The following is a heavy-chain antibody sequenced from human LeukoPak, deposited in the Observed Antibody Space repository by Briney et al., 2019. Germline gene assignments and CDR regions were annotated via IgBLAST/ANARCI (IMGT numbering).Heavy chain of an antibody. V-gene: IGHV4-4*02. CDR3: ARQGEHFYGSGKAWPAWFDS. J-gene: IGHJ5*01. Sequence: SETLSLTCAVSGGSISSSNWWSWVRQPPGKGLEWIGEIYHSGSTNYNPSLKSRVTISVDTSKNQFSLNLGSVTTADTAVYYCARQGEHFYGSGKAWPAWFDSWGQGTLVTVSS. D-gene: IGHD3-10*01. CDR2: IYHSGST. CDR1: GGSISSSNW.